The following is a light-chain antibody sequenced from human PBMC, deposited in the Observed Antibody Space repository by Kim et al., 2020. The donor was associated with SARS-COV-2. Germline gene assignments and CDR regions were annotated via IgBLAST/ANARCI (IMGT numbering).Light chain of an antibody. J-gene: IGLJ1*01. V-gene: IGLV1-47*02. CDR2: SNS. CDR1: SSNIGGNP. CDR3: ATWDASLSGHV. Sequence: GQRVNISCSGSSSNIGGNPVYWYQQLPGTAPKLLIYSNSQRPSGVPDRFSGSKSGTSASLAISGLRSEDEADYHCATWDASLSGHVFGTGTKVTVL.